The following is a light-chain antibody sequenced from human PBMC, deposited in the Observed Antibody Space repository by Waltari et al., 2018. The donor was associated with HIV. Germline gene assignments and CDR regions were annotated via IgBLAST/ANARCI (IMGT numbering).Light chain of an antibody. Sequence: HSDLTQPASVSGSPGQSITISCTGTSSDVGGYNYVSWYQQHSGKAPKLMIYEVSNRPSGVSNRFSGSKSGNTASLTISGLQAEDEDYYYCSSYTGTSTHVVFGGGTKLTVL. CDR2: EVS. CDR1: SSDVGGYNY. V-gene: IGLV2-14*01. CDR3: SSYTGTSTHVV. J-gene: IGLJ2*01.